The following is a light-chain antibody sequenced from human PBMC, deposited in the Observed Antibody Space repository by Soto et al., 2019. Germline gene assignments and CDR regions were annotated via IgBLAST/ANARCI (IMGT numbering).Light chain of an antibody. CDR1: QGISSF. CDR3: QQYYSFPPT. Sequence: VIWMTQSPSLLSTSTGDRVTISCRVSQGISSFLAWYQQKSGKAPELLIYAASTLQSGVTSRFSGSGSGTDFTLTITFLLSEYFATYYYQQYYSFPPTFGHGTKVEIK. V-gene: IGKV1D-8*01. CDR2: AAS. J-gene: IGKJ1*01.